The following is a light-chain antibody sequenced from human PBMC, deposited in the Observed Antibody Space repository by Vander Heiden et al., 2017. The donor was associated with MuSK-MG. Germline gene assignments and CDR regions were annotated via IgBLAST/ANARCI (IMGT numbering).Light chain of an antibody. CDR2: GAS. Sequence: DIQMTQSPSSLSASVGDRVTITCRTSQTITTYLNWYQQRPGKAPKLLIYGASTLQGGLPSRFSGSGSATDFTLTISSLQPEDVATYYCQQYYDAPWTFGQGTNVDIK. V-gene: IGKV1-39*01. J-gene: IGKJ1*01. CDR3: QQYYDAPWT. CDR1: QTITTY.